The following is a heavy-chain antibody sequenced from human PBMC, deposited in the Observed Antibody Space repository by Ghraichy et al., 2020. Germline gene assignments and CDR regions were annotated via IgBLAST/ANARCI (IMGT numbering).Heavy chain of an antibody. D-gene: IGHD3-9*01. CDR1: GGSISSYY. CDR2: IYYSGST. Sequence: SETLSLTCTVSGGSISSYYWSWIRQPPGKGLEWIWYIYYSGSTNYNPSLKSRVSISVDTSKNQFSLKLSSVTAAATAVYYCASDGPSYYDSLTGLYGMDVWGQGTTVTVSS. V-gene: IGHV4-59*01. CDR3: ASDGPSYYDSLTGLYGMDV. J-gene: IGHJ6*02.